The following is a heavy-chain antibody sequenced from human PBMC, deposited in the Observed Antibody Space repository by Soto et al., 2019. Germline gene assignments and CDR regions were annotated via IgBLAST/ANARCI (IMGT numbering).Heavy chain of an antibody. D-gene: IGHD5-18*01. CDR3: VGSLMSRAMESFDY. J-gene: IGHJ4*02. V-gene: IGHV4-59*01. CDR2: ISYTVDA. Sequence: SEILALTCSFSAGSLSLYYWCWVRQSPGEGLQWIAHISYTVDASYNPSLKSRVTISLDTSKNQIALRLMSVTAADTAVYYCVGSLMSRAMESFDYWGQGTLVTVSS. CDR1: AGSLSLYY.